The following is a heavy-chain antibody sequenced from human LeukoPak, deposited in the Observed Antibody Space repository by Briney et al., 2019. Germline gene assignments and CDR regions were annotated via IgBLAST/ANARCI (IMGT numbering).Heavy chain of an antibody. Sequence: QPGGSLRLSCAASGLPFSSYAMHWVRQAPGKGLEWVALISYDGSNEHYADSVKGRFTISRDNSKNTLYLQVNSLRAEDTAVYYCAKSKFSCIGNNCYSPDYWGQGTLVTVSS. CDR3: AKSKFSCIGNNCYSPDY. V-gene: IGHV3-30*18. D-gene: IGHD2-15*01. CDR2: ISYDGSNE. J-gene: IGHJ4*02. CDR1: GLPFSSYA.